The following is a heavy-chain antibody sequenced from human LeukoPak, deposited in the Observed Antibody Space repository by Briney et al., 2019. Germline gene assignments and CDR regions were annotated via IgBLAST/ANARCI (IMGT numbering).Heavy chain of an antibody. V-gene: IGHV1-18*01. D-gene: IGHD3-10*01. CDR3: ARHMVRGSPPDY. CDR1: GYTFYGYG. CDR2: ISAYNGNT. Sequence: SVKVSCKASGYTFYGYGISWVRQAPGQGLEWMGWISAYNGNTNYAQKLQGRVTMTTDTSTSTAYMELRSLRSDDTAVYYCARHMVRGSPPDYWGQGTLVTVSS. J-gene: IGHJ4*02.